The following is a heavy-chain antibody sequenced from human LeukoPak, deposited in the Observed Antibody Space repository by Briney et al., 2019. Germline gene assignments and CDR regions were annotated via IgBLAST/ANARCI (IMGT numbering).Heavy chain of an antibody. CDR2: IYYSGST. D-gene: IGHD2-2*01. CDR1: GGSISSGGYY. Sequence: NPSQTLSLTCTVSGGSISSGGYYWSWIRQHPGKGLEWVGYIYYSGSTYYNPSLKSRVTISVDTSKNQFSLKLSSVTAADTAVYYCARTVPAAKGPFGYWGQGTLVTVSS. CDR3: ARTVPAAKGPFGY. J-gene: IGHJ4*02. V-gene: IGHV4-31*03.